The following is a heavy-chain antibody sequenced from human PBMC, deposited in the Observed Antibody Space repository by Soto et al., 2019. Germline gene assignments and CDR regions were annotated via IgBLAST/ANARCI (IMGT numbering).Heavy chain of an antibody. CDR3: ARLSSGWYGKGYYYYGMDV. CDR2: IYYSGST. CDR1: GGSISSYY. J-gene: IGHJ6*02. V-gene: IGHV4-59*01. Sequence: SETLSLTCTVSGGSISSYYWSWIRQPPGKGLEWIGYIYYSGSTNYNPSLKSRVTISVDTSKNQFSLKLSSVTAADTAVYYCARLSSGWYGKGYYYYGMDVWGQGTTVTVSS. D-gene: IGHD6-19*01.